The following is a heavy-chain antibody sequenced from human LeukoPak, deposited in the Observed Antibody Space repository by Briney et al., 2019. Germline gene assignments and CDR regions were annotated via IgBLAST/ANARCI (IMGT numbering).Heavy chain of an antibody. CDR2: INHSGST. V-gene: IGHV4-34*01. CDR1: GGSFSGYY. J-gene: IGHJ6*03. D-gene: IGHD3-16*02. Sequence: PSETLSLTCAVYGGSFSGYYWSWIRQPPGKGLEWIGEINHSGSTNYNPSLKSRVTISVDTSKNQFSLQLNSVTPEDTAVYYCAREDRGYYYYYYMDVWGKGTTVTVSS. CDR3: AREDRGYYYYYYMDV.